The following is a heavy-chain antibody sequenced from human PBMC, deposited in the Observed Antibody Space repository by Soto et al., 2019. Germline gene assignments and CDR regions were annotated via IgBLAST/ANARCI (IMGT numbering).Heavy chain of an antibody. CDR1: GYSFTSNG. CDR2: ISAYNGVT. CDR3: AKSNALAATGPPFDY. Sequence: ASVKVSCKASGYSFTSNGISWVRQAPGQGLEWMGWISAYNGVTHYEQKLQGRVTMTRDTSTSTAYMELRGLTSDDTAVYYCAKSNALAATGPPFDYWGQGALVTVSS. V-gene: IGHV1-18*01. D-gene: IGHD6-13*01. J-gene: IGHJ4*02.